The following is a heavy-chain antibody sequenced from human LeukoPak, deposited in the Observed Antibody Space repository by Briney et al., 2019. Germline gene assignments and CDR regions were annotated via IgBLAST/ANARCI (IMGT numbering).Heavy chain of an antibody. CDR2: ISSSSSYI. CDR1: GFTFSSYS. Sequence: GGSLRLSCAASGFTFSSYSMNWVRQAPGKGLEWGSSISSSSSYIYYADSAKGRFTISRDNAKNSLYLQMNSLRAEDTAVYYCARDASYYYGSGSPCFDYWGQGTLVTVSS. CDR3: ARDASYYYGSGSPCFDY. D-gene: IGHD3-10*01. V-gene: IGHV3-21*01. J-gene: IGHJ4*02.